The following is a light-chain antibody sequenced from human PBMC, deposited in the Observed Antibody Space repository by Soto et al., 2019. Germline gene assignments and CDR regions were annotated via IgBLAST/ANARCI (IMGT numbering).Light chain of an antibody. CDR2: EVS. J-gene: IGLJ1*01. CDR1: SSDVGTYNY. CDR3: SSYTSSINYV. V-gene: IGLV2-14*01. Sequence: QSVLTQPASVSGSPGQSITISCTGTSSDVGTYNYVSWYQQHPGKAPKLMIYEVSNRPSGVSNRFSGSKSGNTASLTISGLQAQDEAAYYCSSYTSSINYVLGNGTKVTVL.